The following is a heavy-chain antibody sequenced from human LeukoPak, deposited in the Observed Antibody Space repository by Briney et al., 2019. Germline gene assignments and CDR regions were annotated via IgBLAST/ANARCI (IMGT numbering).Heavy chain of an antibody. CDR1: GFTFSSYA. CDR3: AKGSPPDY. V-gene: IGHV3-23*01. J-gene: IGHJ4*02. CDR2: IRSSGDNT. Sequence: GGSLRLSCAASGFTFSSYAMNWVRQAPGKGLEWVSSIRSSGDNTYYADSVKGRFTISRDNSKNTVYLQMNSLRAEDTAVYYCAKGSPPDYWGQGTLVTVSS.